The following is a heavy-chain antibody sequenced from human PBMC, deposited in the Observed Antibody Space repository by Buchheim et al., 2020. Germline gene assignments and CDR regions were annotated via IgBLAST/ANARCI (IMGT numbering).Heavy chain of an antibody. Sequence: EVQLVESGGGLVKPGGSLRLSCAASGLTFSSYSINWVRQAPGKGLEWVSSISSTSSYIYYANSVKGRFTTSKDNAKNSLYMQMNSLRAEDTAVYYCAREGRQQLVLSGMDVWGKGTT. CDR3: AREGRQQLVLSGMDV. J-gene: IGHJ6*04. V-gene: IGHV3-21*01. CDR2: ISSTSSYI. D-gene: IGHD6-13*01. CDR1: GLTFSSYS.